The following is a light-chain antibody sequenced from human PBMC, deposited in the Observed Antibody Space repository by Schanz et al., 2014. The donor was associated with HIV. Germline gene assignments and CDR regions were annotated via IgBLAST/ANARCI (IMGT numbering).Light chain of an antibody. CDR2: GAS. J-gene: IGKJ3*01. CDR3: QQYGSS. V-gene: IGKV3-20*01. CDR1: QSVSSSY. Sequence: DIVLTQSPGTLSLSPGERATLSCRASQSVSSSYLAWYQQKPGQAPRLLIYGASSRATGIPDRFSGSGSGTDFTLTISSLEPEDFAVYYCQQYGSSFGPGTKVEIK.